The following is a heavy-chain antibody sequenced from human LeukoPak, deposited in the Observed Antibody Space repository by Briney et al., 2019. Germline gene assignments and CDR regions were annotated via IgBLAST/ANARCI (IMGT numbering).Heavy chain of an antibody. CDR2: INHRGNT. J-gene: IGHJ6*03. D-gene: IGHD4-23*01. CDR1: GVSFSGYY. Sequence: PSETLSLTCAVYGVSFSGYYWSWIRQPPGKGLEWIGEINHRGNTNSNPSLKSRVTMSVDTSKSQFSLKLSSLTAADTAMYYCARREPHGDYGGKIRYYFYMDVWGKGTTITISS. V-gene: IGHV4-34*01. CDR3: ARREPHGDYGGKIRYYFYMDV.